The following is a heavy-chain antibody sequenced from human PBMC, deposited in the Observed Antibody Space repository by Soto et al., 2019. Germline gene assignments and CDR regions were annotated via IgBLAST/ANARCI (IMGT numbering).Heavy chain of an antibody. CDR2: IDWDDDK. CDR3: AQLRGGYSSGHPYFDY. J-gene: IGHJ4*02. V-gene: IGHV2-70*01. D-gene: IGHD6-19*01. Sequence: SVPTLVNPTQTLTLTCTFSGFSLSTSGMCVSWIRQPPGKALEWLALIDWDDDKYYSTSLKTRLTISKDTSKNQVVLTMTNMETVDKEKYYCAQLRGGYSSGHPYFDYWGQGTLLTVSS. CDR1: GFSLSTSGMC.